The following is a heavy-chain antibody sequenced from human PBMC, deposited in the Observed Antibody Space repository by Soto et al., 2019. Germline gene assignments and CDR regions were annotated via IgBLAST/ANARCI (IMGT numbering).Heavy chain of an antibody. Sequence: ASVKVSCKASGYTFTGYYMHWVRQAPGQGLEWMGWINPNSGGTNYAQKFQGWVTMTRDTSISTAYMELSRLRSDDTAVYYCARASTLEYSSSSARILGYYYYGMDVWGQGTTVTVSS. J-gene: IGHJ6*02. CDR3: ARASTLEYSSSSARILGYYYYGMDV. D-gene: IGHD6-6*01. V-gene: IGHV1-2*04. CDR2: INPNSGGT. CDR1: GYTFTGYY.